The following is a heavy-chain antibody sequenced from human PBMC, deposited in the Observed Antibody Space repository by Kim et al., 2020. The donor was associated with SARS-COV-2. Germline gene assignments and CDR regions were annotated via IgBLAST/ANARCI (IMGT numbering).Heavy chain of an antibody. J-gene: IGHJ5*02. Sequence: SETLSLTCTVSGGSISSYYWSWIRQPPGKGLEWIGYIYYSGSTNYNPSLKSRVTISVDTSKNQSSLKLSSVTAADTAVFYCARGGDYCSGGSCYSFLSRFDPWGQGTLVTVSS. D-gene: IGHD2-15*01. CDR2: IYYSGST. CDR3: ARGGDYCSGGSCYSFLSRFDP. CDR1: GGSISSYY. V-gene: IGHV4-59*13.